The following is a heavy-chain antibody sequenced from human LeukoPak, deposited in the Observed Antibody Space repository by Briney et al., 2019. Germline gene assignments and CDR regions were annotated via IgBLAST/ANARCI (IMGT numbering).Heavy chain of an antibody. V-gene: IGHV1-2*02. J-gene: IGHJ4*02. D-gene: IGHD3-3*01. Sequence: ASVKVSCKASGYTFTGYYIYWVRQAPGQGLEWMGWINPNNGDTHYAQKFQGRCTITRETSISTAYMELSSLRSDDTAVYYCARDWRDYYFDYWGQGTLVTVSS. CDR1: GYTFTGYY. CDR3: ARDWRDYYFDY. CDR2: INPNNGDT.